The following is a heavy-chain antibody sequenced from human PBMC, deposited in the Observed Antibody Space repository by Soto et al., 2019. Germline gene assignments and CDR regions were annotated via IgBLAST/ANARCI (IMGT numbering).Heavy chain of an antibody. CDR3: ARVGAMGSGGGRYGMDA. V-gene: IGHV1-18*01. D-gene: IGHD5-18*01. CDR2: ISAYNGNT. Sequence: XSVKVACKASGSPLISCGINWVRQGPGQGLEWMAWISAYNGNTKYAQKLQCRVTTTTDTSTSTAYMELSSLRSDDTAVYYCARVGAMGSGGGRYGMDACGQRTTVTVSS. CDR1: GSPLISCG. J-gene: IGHJ6*02.